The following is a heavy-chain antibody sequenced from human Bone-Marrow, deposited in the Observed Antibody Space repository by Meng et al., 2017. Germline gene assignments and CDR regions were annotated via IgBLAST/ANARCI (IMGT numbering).Heavy chain of an antibody. CDR1: GFTFSSYS. D-gene: IGHD3-10*01. J-gene: IGHJ4*02. CDR2: IFSGGTT. CDR3: ARDIR. V-gene: IGHV3-66*02. Sequence: EVQLVGAGGGLVKPGGSLRLSCAASGFTFSSYSMNWVRQAPGKGLEWVSVIFSGGTTYYADSVQGRFTISRDNSKNTLFLQMNSLRADDTAVYYCARDIRWGQGTLVTVPS.